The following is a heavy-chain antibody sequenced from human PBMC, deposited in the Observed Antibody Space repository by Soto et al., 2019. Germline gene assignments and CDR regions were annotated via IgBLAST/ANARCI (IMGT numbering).Heavy chain of an antibody. CDR3: AGDCGGTQNYFDF. CDR1: GYSISSGYY. J-gene: IGHJ4*02. Sequence: SETLSLTCAVSGYSISSGYYWGWIRQPPGKGLEWIGSFYHSGSTYYNPSLKSRVTISVDTSKNQFSLKLSSVTAADTAVYYCAGDCGGTQNYFDFWGQGTLVTVSS. V-gene: IGHV4-38-2*01. D-gene: IGHD4-17*01. CDR2: FYHSGST.